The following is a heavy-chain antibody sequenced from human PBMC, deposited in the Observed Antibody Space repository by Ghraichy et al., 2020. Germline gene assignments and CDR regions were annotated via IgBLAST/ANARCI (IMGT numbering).Heavy chain of an antibody. CDR2: ISGSGDIT. J-gene: IGHJ4*02. D-gene: IGHD3-3*01. CDR3: AKDRWSGYFDS. Sequence: GSLRLSCAASGFIFSSYAMSWVRQAPGKGLERVSTISGSGDITDYADSAKGRFTISRDNSKNTLYLQMNSLRVEDTAIYYCAKDRWSGYFDSWGQGTLVTVSS. CDR1: GFIFSSYA. V-gene: IGHV3-23*01.